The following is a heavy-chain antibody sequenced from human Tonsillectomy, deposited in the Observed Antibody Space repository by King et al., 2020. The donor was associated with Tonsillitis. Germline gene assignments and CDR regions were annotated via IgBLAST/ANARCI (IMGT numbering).Heavy chain of an antibody. Sequence: VQLQESGPGLVKPSETLSLTCTVSGGAFSSSYWTWIRQPAGEGLEWIGRIHTRGPSNFHPSRKSRLTMSVDTSKKQFSLKLSSVTAADTAVYYCARDIYGDYFDFWGQGTLVTVSS. CDR1: GGAFSSSY. CDR2: IHTRGPS. D-gene: IGHD4-17*01. V-gene: IGHV4-4*07. CDR3: ARDIYGDYFDF. J-gene: IGHJ4*02.